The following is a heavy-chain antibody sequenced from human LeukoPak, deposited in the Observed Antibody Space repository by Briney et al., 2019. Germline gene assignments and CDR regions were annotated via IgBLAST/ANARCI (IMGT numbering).Heavy chain of an antibody. V-gene: IGHV4-39*01. CDR2: ICYGGST. CDR3: ARMMYGNGWNRYYFDY. D-gene: IGHD6-19*01. Sequence: SETLSLTCTVSGDSISSYNHYWGWIRQPPGKGLEWLGRICYGGSTHDNPSLKSRVTISVDTSNNQFSLRVTSATAADTAVNYCARMMYGNGWNRYYFDYWGQGTLVTVSS. CDR1: GDSISSYNHY. J-gene: IGHJ4*02.